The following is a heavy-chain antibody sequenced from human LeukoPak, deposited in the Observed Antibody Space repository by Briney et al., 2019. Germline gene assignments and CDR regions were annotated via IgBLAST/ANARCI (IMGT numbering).Heavy chain of an antibody. CDR3: ARVGGKFINH. J-gene: IGHJ4*02. CDR1: GFTFSSYW. V-gene: IGHV3-74*01. CDR2: INSDGSST. Sequence: PGGSLRLSCAASGFTFSSYWMHWVRQAPGKGLVWVSRINSDGSSTSYADSVKGRFTISRDNAKNTLYLQMNSLRAVVTAGYYFARVGGKFINHWGQGTLVTVSS. D-gene: IGHD4-23*01.